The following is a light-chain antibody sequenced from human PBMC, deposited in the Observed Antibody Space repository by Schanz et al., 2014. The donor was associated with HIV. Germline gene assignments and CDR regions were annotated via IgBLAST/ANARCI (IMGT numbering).Light chain of an antibody. CDR3: SSLSTSGAPV. CDR1: SDIGGYNY. Sequence: SALTQPPSASGSPGQSVTISCTGSDIGGYNYVSWYQQHPGKAPKIMIYEVSKRPSGVPDRFSGSKSGNTASLTIFDLQPEDEADYYCSSLSTSGAPVFGTGTKLTVL. V-gene: IGLV2-8*01. J-gene: IGLJ1*01. CDR2: EVS.